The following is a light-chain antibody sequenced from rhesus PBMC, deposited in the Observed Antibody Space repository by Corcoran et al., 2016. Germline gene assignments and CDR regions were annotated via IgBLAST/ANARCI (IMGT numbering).Light chain of an antibody. CDR3: HHTYAPPYS. Sequence: DIQMTQSPSSLSASVGDRVTITCRASENVNNYLNWYQEKPVKAPKLLIYKASPLQSGVPSRFSGNGCGTHYTFPINSLQSEDVATYYCHHTYAPPYSFGQGTKVDIK. J-gene: IGKJ2*01. CDR2: KAS. CDR1: ENVNNY. V-gene: IGKV1-74*01.